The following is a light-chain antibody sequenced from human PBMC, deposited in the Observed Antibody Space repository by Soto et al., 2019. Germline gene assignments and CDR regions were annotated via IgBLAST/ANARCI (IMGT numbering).Light chain of an antibody. V-gene: IGLV2-14*01. Sequence: QSVLTQPASVSGSPGQSITISCTGTSSDVGSYHYVSWFQQHPGKAPKLIIFEVSDRPSGVSTRFSGSKSGDTASLTISGLQAEDEADYYCQSYGDSLSGYVFGTGTKVTVL. CDR1: SSDVGSYHY. CDR2: EVS. CDR3: QSYGDSLSGYV. J-gene: IGLJ1*01.